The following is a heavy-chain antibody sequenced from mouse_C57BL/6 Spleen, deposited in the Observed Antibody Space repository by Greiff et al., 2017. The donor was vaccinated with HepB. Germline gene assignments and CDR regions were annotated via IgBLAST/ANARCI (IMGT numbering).Heavy chain of an antibody. D-gene: IGHD2-1*01. CDR3: ARGKVYLAWFAY. CDR2: ISSGSSTI. Sequence: EVMLVESGGGLVKPGGSLKLSCAASGFTSSDYGMHWVRQAPEKGLEWVAYISSGSSTIYYADTVKGRFTISRDNAKNTLFLQMTSLRSEDTAMYYCARGKVYLAWFAYWGQGTLVTVSA. CDR1: GFTSSDYG. V-gene: IGHV5-17*01. J-gene: IGHJ3*01.